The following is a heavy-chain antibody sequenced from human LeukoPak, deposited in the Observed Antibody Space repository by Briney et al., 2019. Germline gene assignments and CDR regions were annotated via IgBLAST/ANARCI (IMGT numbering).Heavy chain of an antibody. D-gene: IGHD6-13*01. CDR1: GGSISNHY. J-gene: IGHJ5*02. CDR3: AGSIPAAGTNPWFDP. Sequence: SETLSLTCTVSGGSISNHYWSWIRQPPGKGLEWIGYIYHSGSTNYNPSLKSRVTISVDPSKNQFSLKLTSVTAADTAVYYCAGSIPAAGTNPWFDPWGQGTLVIVSS. CDR2: IYHSGST. V-gene: IGHV4-59*11.